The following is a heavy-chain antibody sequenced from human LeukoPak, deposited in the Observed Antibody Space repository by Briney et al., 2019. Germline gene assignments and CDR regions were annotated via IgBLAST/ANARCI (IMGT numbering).Heavy chain of an antibody. Sequence: SETLSLTCTVSGGSISSYYWSWIRQPAGKGLEWIGSIYYSGSTYYNPSLKSRVTISVDTSKNQFSLKLSSVTAADTAVYYCARLSFGLITIFGVVTNDNTYYFDYWGQGTLVTVSS. CDR1: GGSISSYY. CDR2: IYYSGST. V-gene: IGHV4-59*05. J-gene: IGHJ4*02. CDR3: ARLSFGLITIFGVVTNDNTYYFDY. D-gene: IGHD3-3*01.